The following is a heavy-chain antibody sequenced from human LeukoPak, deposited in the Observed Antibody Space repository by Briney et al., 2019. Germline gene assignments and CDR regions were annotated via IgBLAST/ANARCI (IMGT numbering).Heavy chain of an antibody. D-gene: IGHD6-25*01. J-gene: IGHJ3*02. CDR3: AKRPSIFDSSGGLAFDI. Sequence: GGSLRLSCAASGFTVSSNYMSWVRQAPGKGLEWVANIKQDGSEKYYVDSVKGRFTISRDNAKNSLYLQMNSLRAEDTAVYYCAKRPSIFDSSGGLAFDIWGQGTMVTVSS. CDR1: GFTVSSNY. CDR2: IKQDGSEK. V-gene: IGHV3-7*01.